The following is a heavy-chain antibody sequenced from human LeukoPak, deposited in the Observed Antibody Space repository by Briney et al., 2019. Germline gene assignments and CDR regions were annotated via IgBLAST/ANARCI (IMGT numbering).Heavy chain of an antibody. J-gene: IGHJ6*02. Sequence: GASVKVSCKASGYTFTSYDINWVRQATGQGLEWMGWMNPNSGNTGYAQKFQGRVTMTRNTSISTAYMELSSLRSEDTAVYYCAGSELLMYYYSMDVWGQGTTVTVSS. V-gene: IGHV1-8*01. CDR2: MNPNSGNT. CDR1: GYTFTSYD. CDR3: AGSELLMYYYSMDV. D-gene: IGHD1-26*01.